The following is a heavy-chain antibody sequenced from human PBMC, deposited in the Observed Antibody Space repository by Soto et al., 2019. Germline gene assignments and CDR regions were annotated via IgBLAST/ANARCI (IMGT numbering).Heavy chain of an antibody. CDR2: IYPGDSDT. CDR1: GYSFTSYW. Sequence: GESLKISCKGSGYSFTSYWIGWVRQMPGKGLEWMGIIYPGDSDTRYSPSFQGQVPISADKSISTAYLQWSSLKASDTAMYYCARSKGDYDSSGYSSPFDYWGQGTLVTVSS. V-gene: IGHV5-51*01. J-gene: IGHJ4*02. D-gene: IGHD3-22*01. CDR3: ARSKGDYDSSGYSSPFDY.